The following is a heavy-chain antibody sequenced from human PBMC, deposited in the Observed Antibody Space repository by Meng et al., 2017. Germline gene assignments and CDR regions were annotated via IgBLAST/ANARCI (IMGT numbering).Heavy chain of an antibody. V-gene: IGHV1-8*01. D-gene: IGHD5-18*01. Sequence: ASVKVSCKASGYTFTSYDINWVRQATGQGLEWMGWMNPNRGNTGYAQKCQGRVTRTRNTSISTAYMELSSRRSEDTAVYYCARGWFSRKRGYSYGSAAGGLLYYFDYWGQGTLVTVSS. CDR3: ARGWFSRKRGYSYGSAAGGLLYYFDY. CDR1: GYTFTSYD. J-gene: IGHJ4*02. CDR2: MNPNRGNT.